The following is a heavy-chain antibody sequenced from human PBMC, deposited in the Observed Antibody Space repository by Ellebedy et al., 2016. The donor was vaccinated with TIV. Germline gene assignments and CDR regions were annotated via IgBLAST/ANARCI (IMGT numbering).Heavy chain of an antibody. D-gene: IGHD3-22*01. CDR3: ASPDSSGYYYYGMDV. J-gene: IGHJ6*02. CDR1: GFTFSSYA. Sequence: PGGSLSLSCAASGFTFSSYAMHWVRQAPGKGLEWVAVISYDGSNKYYADSVKGRFTISRDNSKNTLYLQMNSLRAEDTAVYYCASPDSSGYYYYGMDVWGQGTTVTVSS. CDR2: ISYDGSNK. V-gene: IGHV3-30-3*01.